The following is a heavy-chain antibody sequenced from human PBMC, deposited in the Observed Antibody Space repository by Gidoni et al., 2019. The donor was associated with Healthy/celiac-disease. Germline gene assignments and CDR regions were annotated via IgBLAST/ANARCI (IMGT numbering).Heavy chain of an antibody. Sequence: EVQLVESGGGLVQPGGSLRLSCAASGFTFSSYSMNWVRQAPGKGLEWVSYISISSSTIYYADSVKGRFTISRDNAKNSLYLQMNSLRAEDTAVYYCARVGSSWTGDYYGMDVWGQGTTVTVSS. CDR2: ISISSSTI. D-gene: IGHD6-13*01. CDR1: GFTFSSYS. V-gene: IGHV3-48*01. J-gene: IGHJ6*02. CDR3: ARVGSSWTGDYYGMDV.